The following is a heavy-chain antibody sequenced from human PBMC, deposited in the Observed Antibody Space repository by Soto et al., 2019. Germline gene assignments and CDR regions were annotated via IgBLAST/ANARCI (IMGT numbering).Heavy chain of an antibody. D-gene: IGHD6-13*01. V-gene: IGHV1-69*04. CDR3: ARESIAAAAPGYFAY. Sequence: SVKVSCKASGGTFSSYTISWVRQAPGQGLEWMGRIIPILGIANYAQKFQGRVTITADKSTSTAYMELSSLRSEDTAVYYCARESIAAAAPGYFAYWGQGTLVTVSS. CDR1: GGTFSSYT. CDR2: IIPILGIA. J-gene: IGHJ4*02.